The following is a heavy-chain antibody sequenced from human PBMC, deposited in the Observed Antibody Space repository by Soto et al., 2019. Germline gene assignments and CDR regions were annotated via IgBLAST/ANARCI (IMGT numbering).Heavy chain of an antibody. Sequence: GGALRVSCSASGFTLSDHYMNWIRQAPGKGLEWISFSSNSGTFTKYADSVKGRFTISRDNAKNSLYLQINSLRGEDTAIYFCARSGDNYNVLDYWGPGTPVTVSS. CDR2: SSNSGTFT. J-gene: IGHJ4*02. V-gene: IGHV3-11*03. D-gene: IGHD3-10*02. CDR1: GFTLSDHY. CDR3: ARSGDNYNVLDY.